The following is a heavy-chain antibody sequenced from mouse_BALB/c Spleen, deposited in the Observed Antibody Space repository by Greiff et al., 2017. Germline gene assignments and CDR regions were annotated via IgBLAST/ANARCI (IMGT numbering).Heavy chain of an antibody. V-gene: IGHV1-7*01. CDR1: GYTFTSYW. CDR3: ARSHYGYDY. CDR2: INPSTGYT. J-gene: IGHJ2*01. D-gene: IGHD1-2*01. Sequence: VKLQESGAELAKPGASVKMSCKASGYTFTSYWMHWVKQRPGQGLEWIGYINPSTGYTEYNQKFKDKATLTADKSSSTAYMQLSSLTSEDSAVYYCARSHYGYDYWGQGTTLTVSS.